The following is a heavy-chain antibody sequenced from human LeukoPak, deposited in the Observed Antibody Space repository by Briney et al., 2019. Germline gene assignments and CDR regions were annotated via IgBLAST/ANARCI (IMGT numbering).Heavy chain of an antibody. CDR2: IKSKTDGGTT. D-gene: IGHD6-19*01. Sequence: GGSLRLSCTASGFTFSNAWMSWVRQAPGKGLEWVGRIKSKTDGGTTDYAASVKGRFTISRDDSKNTLYLQMNSLKTEDTAVYYCTTDTYEQWLVRFFNWGQGTLVTVSS. J-gene: IGHJ4*02. CDR3: TTDTYEQWLVRFFN. CDR1: GFTFSNAW. V-gene: IGHV3-15*01.